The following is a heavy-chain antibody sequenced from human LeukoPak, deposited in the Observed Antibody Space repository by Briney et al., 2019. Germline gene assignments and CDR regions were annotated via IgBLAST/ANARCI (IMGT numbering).Heavy chain of an antibody. CDR1: GGSISSYY. V-gene: IGHV4-59*01. Sequence: SETLSLTCTVSGGSISSYYWSWIPQPPGKGLEWIGYIYYSGSTNYNPSLERRVTTSRDTPKNQFSLTLSSMTAADTATYYCVRASVDSGGAFDVWGQGTVVTVSS. J-gene: IGHJ3*01. D-gene: IGHD5-12*01. CDR2: IYYSGST. CDR3: VRASVDSGGAFDV.